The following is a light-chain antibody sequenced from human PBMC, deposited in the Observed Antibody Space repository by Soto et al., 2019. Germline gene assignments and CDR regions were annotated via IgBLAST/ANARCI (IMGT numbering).Light chain of an antibody. CDR3: QQYHHWLT. V-gene: IGKV3-15*01. CDR1: QSVDSN. CDR2: DTS. Sequence: EIVMTQSPATLSVSPGERATLSCRASQSVDSNLAWYQQKPGQAPRLLMYDTSTRATGIPARFSGSGPGTEFTLTISSLQSEDFAVYYCQQYHHWLTFGGGTKVDI. J-gene: IGKJ4*01.